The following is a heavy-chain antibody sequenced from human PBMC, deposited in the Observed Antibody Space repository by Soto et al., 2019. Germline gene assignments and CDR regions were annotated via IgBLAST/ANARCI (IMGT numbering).Heavy chain of an antibody. V-gene: IGHV3-23*01. CDR2: ISATGGGT. CDR1: GFKFSSYA. J-gene: IGHJ5*01. CDR3: AKDRRAGGNSAFYFDF. Sequence: PGGSLRLSCAASGFKFSSYAMSWVRQAPGKGLEWVSLISATGGGTYYADSVKGRFTISRDNSDNTLYLQVHSLRAEDTAVYYCAKDRRAGGNSAFYFDFWGQGAQFTVSS. D-gene: IGHD3-16*01.